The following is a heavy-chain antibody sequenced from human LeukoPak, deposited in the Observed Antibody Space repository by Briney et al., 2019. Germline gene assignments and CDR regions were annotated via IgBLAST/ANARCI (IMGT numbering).Heavy chain of an antibody. CDR2: INHSGST. CDR3: ARGDYVLRFLEWLPWFDP. J-gene: IGHJ5*02. Sequence: NPSETLSLTCAVYGGSFSGYYWSWIRQPPGKGLEWIGEINHSGSTNYNPSLKSRVTISVDTSKNQFSLKLSSVTAADTAVYYCARGDYVLRFLEWLPWFDPWGQGTLVTVSS. CDR1: GGSFSGYY. D-gene: IGHD3-3*01. V-gene: IGHV4-34*01.